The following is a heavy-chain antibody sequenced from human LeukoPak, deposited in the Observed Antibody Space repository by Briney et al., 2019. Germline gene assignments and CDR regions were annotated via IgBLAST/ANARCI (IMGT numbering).Heavy chain of an antibody. J-gene: IGHJ4*02. Sequence: SSETLSLTCTVSGGSISSGGYYWSWIRQPPGKGLEWIGYIYHSGSTYYNPSLKSRVTISLDMSKNQFSLTLSSVTAADTAVYYCAGTPTMGSDYRDYWGQGTLVTVSP. D-gene: IGHD3-10*01. CDR3: AGTPTMGSDYRDY. CDR2: IYHSGST. CDR1: GGSISSGGYY. V-gene: IGHV4-30-2*02.